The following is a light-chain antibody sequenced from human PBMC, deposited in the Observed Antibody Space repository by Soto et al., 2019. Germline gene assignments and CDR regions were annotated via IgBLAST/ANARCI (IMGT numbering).Light chain of an antibody. CDR3: KQYGSSPAT. CDR2: GAY. V-gene: IGKV3-20*01. CDR1: QNVRTF. Sequence: EVVLTQSPATLSLSPGERATLSCRASQNVRTFLDWYQQKPGQAPRLLIYGAYNRATGIQDRFTGSGSGTDFTLSVRRLEPEDFAVYFCKQYGSSPATFGQGTKVDIK. J-gene: IGKJ1*01.